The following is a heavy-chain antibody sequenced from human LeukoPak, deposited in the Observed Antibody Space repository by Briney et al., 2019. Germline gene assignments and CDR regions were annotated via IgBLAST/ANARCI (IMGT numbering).Heavy chain of an antibody. D-gene: IGHD5-18*01. J-gene: IGHJ4*02. CDR2: IWYDGSNK. V-gene: IGHV3-33*01. CDR1: GFTFSSYG. CDR3: SRVIEERGYSYGPDY. Sequence: GRSLRLSCAASGFTFSSYGMHWVRQAPGKGLEWVAVIWYDGSNKYYADSVKGRFTISRDNSKNTLYLQMNSLRAEDTAVYYCSRVIEERGYSYGPDYWGQGALDTVSS.